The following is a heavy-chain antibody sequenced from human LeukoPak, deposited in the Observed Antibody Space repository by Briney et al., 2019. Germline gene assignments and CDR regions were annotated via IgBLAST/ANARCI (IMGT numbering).Heavy chain of an antibody. CDR1: GFTFSRYG. V-gene: IGHV3-30*02. Sequence: QSGGSLRLSCAASGFTFSRYGLLWVRQAPGKGLDVVTFIRYDGNHQYYADSVKGRFTISRDNSKNTLYLQMNSLRAEDTAIYYCAKEYTGTFSPFPSYFDNWGQGTLVTVSS. D-gene: IGHD1-26*01. J-gene: IGHJ4*02. CDR3: AKEYTGTFSPFPSYFDN. CDR2: IRYDGNHQ.